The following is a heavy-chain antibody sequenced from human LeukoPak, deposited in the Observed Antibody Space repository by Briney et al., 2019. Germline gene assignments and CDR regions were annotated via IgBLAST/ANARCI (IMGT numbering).Heavy chain of an antibody. Sequence: SETLSLTCTVSGGSISSSSYYWGWIRQPPGKGLEWIGSIYYSGSTYYNPSLKSRVTISVDTSKNQFSLKLSSVTAADTAVYYCARHRIVVVPAAIRDNWFDPWGQGTLVTVSS. V-gene: IGHV4-39*01. CDR3: ARHRIVVVPAAIRDNWFDP. CDR1: GGSISSSSYY. J-gene: IGHJ5*02. D-gene: IGHD2-2*02. CDR2: IYYSGST.